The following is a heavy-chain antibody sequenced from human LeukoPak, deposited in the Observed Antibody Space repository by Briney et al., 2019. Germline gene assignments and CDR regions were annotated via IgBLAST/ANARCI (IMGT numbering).Heavy chain of an antibody. Sequence: ASVKVSYKTSGYTFTNYGVTWVRQAPGQGLEWMGWISGYNGNTNYAQKFQGRVTITTDTSTSTAYVELRSLRSDDTAVYYCARTCASSNCYSPYWGQGTLVTVSS. V-gene: IGHV1-18*01. D-gene: IGHD2/OR15-2a*01. CDR2: ISGYNGNT. J-gene: IGHJ4*02. CDR3: ARTCASSNCYSPY. CDR1: GYTFTNYG.